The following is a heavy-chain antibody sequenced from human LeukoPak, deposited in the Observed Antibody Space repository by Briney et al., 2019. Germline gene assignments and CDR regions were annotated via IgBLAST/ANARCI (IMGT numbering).Heavy chain of an antibody. CDR1: GYTFTGYY. CDR3: ARWSTMVRGVIITWGAFDI. Sequence: ASVKVSCKASGYTFTGYYMHWVRQAPGQGLEWMGWINPNSGGTNYAQKFQGWVTMTRDTSISTAYMELSRLRSDDTAVYYCARWSTMVRGVIITWGAFDIWGQGTMVTVSS. J-gene: IGHJ3*02. D-gene: IGHD3-10*01. V-gene: IGHV1-2*04. CDR2: INPNSGGT.